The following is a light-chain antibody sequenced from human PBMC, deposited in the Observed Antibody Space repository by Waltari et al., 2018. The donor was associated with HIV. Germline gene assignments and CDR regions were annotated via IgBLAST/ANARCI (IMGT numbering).Light chain of an antibody. V-gene: IGLV1-51*01. J-gene: IGLJ2*01. CDR2: DNN. Sequence: QSVLTQPPSVSAAPGQKVTFSCSGSTSNIGQNFVSCYQQRPKAAPKLIISDNNQRPSGVPDRFAGSKSATSATRAIAGLQTGDEADYYCGTWDSSVSAGVFGGGTKLTVL. CDR1: TSNIGQNF. CDR3: GTWDSSVSAGV.